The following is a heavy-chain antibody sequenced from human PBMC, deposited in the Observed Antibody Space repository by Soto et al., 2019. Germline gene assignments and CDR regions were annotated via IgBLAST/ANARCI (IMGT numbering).Heavy chain of an antibody. Sequence: EVQLVESGGGLVQPGGSLRLSCAASGLTVSTNPMSWVRKAPGKGLEWGSVIYTGGGTHYADSVKGRFTISRDNSKNTVNLQLNSLRPEDTAVYYCARDGSGHWGQGTLVTVSS. J-gene: IGHJ4*02. CDR3: ARDGSGH. CDR1: GLTVSTNP. V-gene: IGHV3-66*01. CDR2: IYTGGGT.